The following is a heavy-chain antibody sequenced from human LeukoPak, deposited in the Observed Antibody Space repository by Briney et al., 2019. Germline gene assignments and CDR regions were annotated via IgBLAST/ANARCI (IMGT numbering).Heavy chain of an antibody. CDR2: MNPNSGNT. D-gene: IGHD6-13*01. Sequence: ASVKVSCKASGYTLTSYDINWVRQATGQGLEWMGWMNPNSGNTGYAQKFQGRVTMTRNTSISTAYMELSSLRSEDTAVYYCAGSGGGIAAAGVDAFDIWGQGTMVTVSS. V-gene: IGHV1-8*01. J-gene: IGHJ3*02. CDR1: GYTLTSYD. CDR3: AGSGGGIAAAGVDAFDI.